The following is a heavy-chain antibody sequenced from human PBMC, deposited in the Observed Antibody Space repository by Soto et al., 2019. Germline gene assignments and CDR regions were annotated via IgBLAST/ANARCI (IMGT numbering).Heavy chain of an antibody. V-gene: IGHV3-33*01. Sequence: QVQLVESGGGVVQPGRSLRLSCSASGFTFRSYGMHWVRQAPGKGMEWVTVIWYDGSNKQYTGSVKGRFTISRDNSKNTLYLHMNSLRAEDTAVYYCARAHSAVGANPFYYDMDVWGQGTTVTVSS. D-gene: IGHD1-26*01. J-gene: IGHJ6*02. CDR1: GFTFRSYG. CDR3: ARAHSAVGANPFYYDMDV. CDR2: IWYDGSNK.